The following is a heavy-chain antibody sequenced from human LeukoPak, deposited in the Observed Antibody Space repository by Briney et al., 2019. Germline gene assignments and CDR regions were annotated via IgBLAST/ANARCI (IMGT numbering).Heavy chain of an antibody. CDR2: INSDGTNT. CDR1: TFTFSRYW. Sequence: QPGGSLRLSCAASTFTFSRYWMHWVRQAPGKGLVWVSRINSDGTNTYYADSVKGRFTISRDNTKNTLYLQVNSLRTEDTAVYYCARDRAAFGVVQVGYWGQGTLVTVSS. J-gene: IGHJ4*02. D-gene: IGHD3-3*01. V-gene: IGHV3-74*01. CDR3: ARDRAAFGVVQVGY.